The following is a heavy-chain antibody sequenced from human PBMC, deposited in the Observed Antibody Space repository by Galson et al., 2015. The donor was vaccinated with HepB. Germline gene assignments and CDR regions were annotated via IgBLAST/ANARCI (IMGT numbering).Heavy chain of an antibody. Sequence: SLRLSCAASGVTFSSFGMHWVRQAPGKGLEWVAGIWSDGSKKFYADSVQGRFTISRDNSKNRLYLQMNSLRAEDAAVYYCTRDGSRSRPESYFDYWGQGTLVTVSS. CDR3: TRDGSRSRPESYFDY. D-gene: IGHD6-13*01. CDR1: GVTFSSFG. J-gene: IGHJ4*02. V-gene: IGHV3-33*01. CDR2: IWSDGSKK.